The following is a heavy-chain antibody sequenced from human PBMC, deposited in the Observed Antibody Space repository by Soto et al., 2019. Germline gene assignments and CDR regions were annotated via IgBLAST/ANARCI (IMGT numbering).Heavy chain of an antibody. CDR1: GFTFSNYW. V-gene: IGHV3-7*01. J-gene: IGHJ4*01. Sequence: PGGSLRLSCAASGFTFSNYWMSWVRQAPGKGLEWVANIKQDGSEKYYVDSVKGRVTLSRDNAQNSLQLQMNSLRAEDTAIYFCARVAYGNGWIFDHWGQGTLVTVSS. D-gene: IGHD6-19*01. CDR3: ARVAYGNGWIFDH. CDR2: IKQDGSEK.